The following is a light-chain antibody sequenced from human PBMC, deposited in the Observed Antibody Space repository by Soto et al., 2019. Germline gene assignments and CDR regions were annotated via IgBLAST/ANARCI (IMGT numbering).Light chain of an antibody. Sequence: EIVLTQSPGTLSLSPGETATLSCRASQSVIGNYLAWYQQRPGQAPRLLFYGASTRAAGSPARFSGSGSGTDFTLTISRLEPEDFAFYYCQIYNTSPGTFGQGTRVEVK. CDR2: GAS. CDR3: QIYNTSPGT. CDR1: QSVIGNY. V-gene: IGKV3-20*01. J-gene: IGKJ1*01.